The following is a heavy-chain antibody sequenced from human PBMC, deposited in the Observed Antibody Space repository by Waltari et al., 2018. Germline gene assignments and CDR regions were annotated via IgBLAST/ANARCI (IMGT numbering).Heavy chain of an antibody. V-gene: IGHV3-23*04. CDR3: AKDLGGYSGAHWYFDV. D-gene: IGHD5-12*01. CDR1: GFMFRSYG. J-gene: IGHJ2*01. CDR2: ISGSDGRA. Sequence: EVQLVESGGGSVQPGGSLRLSCAAAGFMFRSYGMSWVRQAPGKGLGWVSSISGSDGRANYADSAKGRFTISRDNFKNTLFLEMNSLRADDAAVYYCAKDLGGYSGAHWYFDVWGRGTLVTVSS.